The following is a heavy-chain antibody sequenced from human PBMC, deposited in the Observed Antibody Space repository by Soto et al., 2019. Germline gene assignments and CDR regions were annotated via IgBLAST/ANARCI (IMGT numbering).Heavy chain of an antibody. J-gene: IGHJ6*02. CDR3: ARSVWRNAAVHYYYYGMDV. D-gene: IGHD1-26*01. Sequence: EVQLLESGGGLVQPGGSLRLSCAASGFTFSSYAMSWVRQAPGKGLEWVSAISGSGGSTYYADSVKGRFTISRDNSKNTLYLQMNSLRAEDTAVYYCARSVWRNAAVHYYYYGMDVWGQGTTVTVSS. CDR1: GFTFSSYA. V-gene: IGHV3-23*01. CDR2: ISGSGGST.